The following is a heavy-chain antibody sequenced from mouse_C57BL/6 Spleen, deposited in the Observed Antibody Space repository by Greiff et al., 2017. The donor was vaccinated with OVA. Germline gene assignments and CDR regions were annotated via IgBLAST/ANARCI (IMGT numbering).Heavy chain of an antibody. CDR3: AKEGLSRYDYDIGFDY. D-gene: IGHD2-4*01. CDR1: GFSLTSYG. J-gene: IGHJ2*01. Sequence: QVQLKQSGPGLVQPSQSLSITCTVSGFSLTSYGVHWVRQSPGKGLEWLGVIWRGGSTDYNAAFMSRLSITKDNSKSQVFFKMNSLQADDTAIYYCAKEGLSRYDYDIGFDYWGQGTTLTVSS. CDR2: IWRGGST. V-gene: IGHV2-5*01.